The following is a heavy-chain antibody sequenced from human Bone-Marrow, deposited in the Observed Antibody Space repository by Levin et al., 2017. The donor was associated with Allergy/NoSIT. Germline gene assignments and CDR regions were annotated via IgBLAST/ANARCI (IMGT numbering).Heavy chain of an antibody. J-gene: IGHJ4*02. CDR1: GYLFTALS. Sequence: GASVKVSCKVSGYLFTALSMHWVRQTPGKGLEWMGGFDPEDGEKVYAQEFQGRVTMTEDTSTDTAYMELNSLRSDDTAVYYCAAERAYYYDTRRNFDDWGQGTLVTVSS. CDR2: FDPEDGEK. CDR3: AAERAYYYDTRRNFDD. D-gene: IGHD3-22*01. V-gene: IGHV1-24*01.